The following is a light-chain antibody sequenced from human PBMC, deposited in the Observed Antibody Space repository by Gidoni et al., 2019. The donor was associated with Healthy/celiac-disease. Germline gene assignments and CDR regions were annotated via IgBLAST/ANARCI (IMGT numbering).Light chain of an antibody. CDR3: QQRSNWPPLIT. CDR1: QSFSSY. Sequence: EIECSKYPATLSLSPGERATLSSRASQSFSSYLAWYQQKHGHVPSLLSYDASNRATGIPARFSARGSGTDFTLPISSLEPEDFAGYYCQQRSNWPPLITFGQGTRLEIK. J-gene: IGKJ5*01. V-gene: IGKV3-11*01. CDR2: DAS.